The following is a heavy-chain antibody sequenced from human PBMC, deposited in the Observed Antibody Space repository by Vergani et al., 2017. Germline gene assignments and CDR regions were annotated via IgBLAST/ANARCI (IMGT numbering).Heavy chain of an antibody. J-gene: IGHJ5*02. V-gene: IGHV1-2*02. Sequence: QVQLVQSGAEMKNPGASVKVSCKASGYTFTDYYMHWVRQAPGQGLEWLGWLNPDSGGTNSAQKFQGRVTMTRDTSISTAYMELSSLRSDDTAMYFCARGVRAIAAAGTNWFDPWGQGTLVTVSS. CDR3: ARGVRAIAAAGTNWFDP. CDR2: LNPDSGGT. D-gene: IGHD6-13*01. CDR1: GYTFTDYY.